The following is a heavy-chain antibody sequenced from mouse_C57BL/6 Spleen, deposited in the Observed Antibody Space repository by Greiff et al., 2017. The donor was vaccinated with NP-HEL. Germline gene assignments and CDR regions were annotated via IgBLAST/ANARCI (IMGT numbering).Heavy chain of an antibody. CDR2: INYDGSST. V-gene: IGHV5-16*01. D-gene: IGHD1-1*01. Sequence: DVHLVESEGGLVQPGSSMKLSCTASGFTFSDYYMAWVRQVPEKGLEWVANINYDGSSTYYLDSLKSRFIISRDNAKNILYLQMSSLKSEDTATYYCARVSYVGGGFYWYFDVWGTGTTVTVSS. J-gene: IGHJ1*03. CDR1: GFTFSDYY. CDR3: ARVSYVGGGFYWYFDV.